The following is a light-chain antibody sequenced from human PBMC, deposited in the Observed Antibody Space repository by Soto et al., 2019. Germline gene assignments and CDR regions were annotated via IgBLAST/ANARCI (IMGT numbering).Light chain of an antibody. Sequence: QSALTQPASVSGSPGQSITISCTGTSSDVGGYDFVSWYQQRPGKAPKLIIYDVSNRPSGVSNRFSGSKSGNTASLTISGLQAEDEADYYCTSYTRSDIGVFGGGTKLTVI. CDR3: TSYTRSDIGV. CDR1: SSDVGGYDF. J-gene: IGLJ3*02. CDR2: DVS. V-gene: IGLV2-14*01.